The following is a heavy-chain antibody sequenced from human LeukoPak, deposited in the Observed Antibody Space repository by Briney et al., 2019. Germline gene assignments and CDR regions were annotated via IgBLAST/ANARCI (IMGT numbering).Heavy chain of an antibody. CDR2: IRSKAYGGTT. D-gene: IGHD3-10*01. CDR1: GFTFGDYA. J-gene: IGHJ4*02. Sequence: GGSLRLSCTASGFTFGDYAMSWVRRAPGKGLEWVGFIRSKAYGGTTEYAASVKGRFTISRDDSKSIAYLQMNSLKTEDTAVYYCTRWSLLWFGELFDYWGQGTLVTVSS. V-gene: IGHV3-49*04. CDR3: TRWSLLWFGELFDY.